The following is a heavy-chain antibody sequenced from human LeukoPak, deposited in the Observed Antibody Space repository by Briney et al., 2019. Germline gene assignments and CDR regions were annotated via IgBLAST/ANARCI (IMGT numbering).Heavy chain of an antibody. Sequence: PSETLSLTCTVSAGSISSYYWSWIRQPPGKGMGWIGYIYYRESTNYNPSLKSRVPISVDPSKNQFSLKLSSATAADTAVYYCARGGDIVATRGLDYWGQGTLVTVSS. CDR2: IYYREST. J-gene: IGHJ4*02. CDR3: ARGGDIVATRGLDY. V-gene: IGHV4-59*01. CDR1: AGSISSYY. D-gene: IGHD5-12*01.